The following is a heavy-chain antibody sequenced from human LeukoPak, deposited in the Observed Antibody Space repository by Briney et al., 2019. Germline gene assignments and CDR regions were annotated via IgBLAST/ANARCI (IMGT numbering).Heavy chain of an antibody. CDR3: AMIRAYDSSGYYGLPDY. J-gene: IGHJ4*02. D-gene: IGHD3-22*01. Sequence: GGSLRLSCATSGFIFSDYWMHWVRQAPGKGLVWVSRINNDGSDTIYADSVKGRFTTSRDNAKNSLYLQMNSLRAEDTALYYCAMIRAYDSSGYYGLPDYWGQGTLVTVSS. V-gene: IGHV3-74*01. CDR2: INNDGSDT. CDR1: GFIFSDYW.